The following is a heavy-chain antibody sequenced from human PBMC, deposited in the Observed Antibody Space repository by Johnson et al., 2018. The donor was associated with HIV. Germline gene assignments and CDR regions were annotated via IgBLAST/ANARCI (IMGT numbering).Heavy chain of an antibody. Sequence: VQLVESGGGLVQPGGSLRLSCAASGFTVSSYYMSWVRQAPGKGLEWVSVLFSGGSGGSTYYADSVKGRFTISRDNSKNTLYLQMNSLRAEDTAVYYCARDREDPSDSYGAFDIWGQGTMVTVSS. CDR1: GFTVSSYY. V-gene: IGHV3-66*02. CDR3: ARDREDPSDSYGAFDI. CDR2: LFSGGSGGST. J-gene: IGHJ3*02. D-gene: IGHD5-18*01.